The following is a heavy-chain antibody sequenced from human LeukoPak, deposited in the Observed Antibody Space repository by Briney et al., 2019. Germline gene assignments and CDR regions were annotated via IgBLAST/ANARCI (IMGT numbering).Heavy chain of an antibody. D-gene: IGHD2-15*01. J-gene: IGHJ4*02. CDR1: GYTFTSYA. V-gene: IGHV1-3*01. CDR3: ARVYAGYCSGGSCYSDYFHY. CDR2: INAGNGNT. Sequence: ASVKVSCKASGYTFTSYAMHWVRQAPGQRREWMGWINAGNGNTKYSQKFQGRVTITRDTSASTAYLELSSLRSEDTAVYYCARVYAGYCSGGSCYSDYFHYWAQGTLVTVSS.